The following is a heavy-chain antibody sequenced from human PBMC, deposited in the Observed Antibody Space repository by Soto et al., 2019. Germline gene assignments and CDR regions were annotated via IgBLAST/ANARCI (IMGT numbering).Heavy chain of an antibody. Sequence: GASVKVSCKASGYTFTGYYMHWVRQAPGQGLEWMGWINPNSGGTNYAQKFQGRVTMTRDTSISTAYMELSRLRSDDTAVYYCARDDTMIVVVITGYGMDVWGQGTTVTVSS. J-gene: IGHJ6*02. CDR2: INPNSGGT. V-gene: IGHV1-2*02. CDR3: ARDDTMIVVVITGYGMDV. D-gene: IGHD3-22*01. CDR1: GYTFTGYY.